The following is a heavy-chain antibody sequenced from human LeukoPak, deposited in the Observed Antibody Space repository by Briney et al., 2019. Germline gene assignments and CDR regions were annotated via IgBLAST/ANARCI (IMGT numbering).Heavy chain of an antibody. V-gene: IGHV4-61*01. CDR3: ARVRSADGDYFDY. Sequence: KSSETLSLTCTVSGGSVSSGSYYWSRIRQPPGKGLEWIGYIYYSGSTNYNPSLKSRVTISVDTSKNQFSLKLSSVTAADTAVYYCARVRSADGDYFDYWGQGTLVTVSS. CDR2: IYYSGST. CDR1: GGSVSSGSYY. D-gene: IGHD4-17*01. J-gene: IGHJ4*02.